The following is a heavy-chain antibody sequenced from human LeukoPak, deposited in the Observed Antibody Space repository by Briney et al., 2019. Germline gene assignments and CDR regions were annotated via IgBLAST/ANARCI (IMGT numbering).Heavy chain of an antibody. V-gene: IGHV4-39*01. Sequence: PSETLSLTCTVSGGSIRSSSYYWVWVRQPPGKGLEWIGTIYYSGSTYYNPSLKTRVTISVDTSKNQFSLKLRSVTAADTAVYYCARAQTYYHDNNGYEVVDYWGQGTLVTVTS. CDR1: GGSIRSSSYY. D-gene: IGHD3-22*01. CDR3: ARAQTYYHDNNGYEVVDY. CDR2: IYYSGST. J-gene: IGHJ4*02.